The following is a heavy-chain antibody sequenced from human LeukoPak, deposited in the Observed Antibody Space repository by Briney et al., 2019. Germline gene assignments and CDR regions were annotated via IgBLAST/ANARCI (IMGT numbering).Heavy chain of an antibody. CDR2: ISSSSTTI. D-gene: IGHD1-1*01. CDR1: GFTFSSYI. V-gene: IGHV3-48*01. Sequence: GGSLRLSCAASGFTFSSYIMNWVRQAPGKGLEWVSYISSSSTTIYYADSVKGRFTISRDNAKNSLYPQMNSLRAEDTAVYYCARDINWNNYYGMDVWGQGTTVTVSS. CDR3: ARDINWNNYYGMDV. J-gene: IGHJ6*02.